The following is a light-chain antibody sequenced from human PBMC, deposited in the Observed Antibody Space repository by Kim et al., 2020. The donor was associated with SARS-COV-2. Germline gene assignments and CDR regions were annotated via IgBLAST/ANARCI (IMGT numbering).Light chain of an antibody. V-gene: IGKV1-27*01. J-gene: IGKJ1*01. CDR2: AAS. Sequence: SSVGYRVTTPCRGSQGISNYLAWYQQKPGKVPKLLIYAASALRSGVPSRFSGSGSGTDFTLTITSLQPEDVAVYYCQQCKGAPWTFGHGTKVDIK. CDR1: QGISNY. CDR3: QQCKGAPWT.